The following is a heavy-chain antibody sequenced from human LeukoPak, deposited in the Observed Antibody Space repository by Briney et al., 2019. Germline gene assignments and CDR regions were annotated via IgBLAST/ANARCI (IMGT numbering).Heavy chain of an antibody. CDR3: AKDKVAGLGGYFDY. CDR2: ISSSGSTI. J-gene: IGHJ4*02. V-gene: IGHV3-48*03. D-gene: IGHD6-19*01. Sequence: PGGSLRLSCAASGFTFSSYEMNWVRQAPGKGLEWVSYISSSGSTIYYADSVKGRFTISRDNSKNSLYLQMNSLRTEDTALYYCAKDKVAGLGGYFDYWGQGTLVTVSS. CDR1: GFTFSSYE.